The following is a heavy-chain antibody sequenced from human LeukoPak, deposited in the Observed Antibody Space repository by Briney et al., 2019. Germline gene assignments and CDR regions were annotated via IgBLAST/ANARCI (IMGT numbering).Heavy chain of an antibody. J-gene: IGHJ4*02. V-gene: IGHV4-59*01. Sequence: PSETLSLTCTVSGGSLSSYFWSWIGQPPGKGLEWIEYIYYSGSTNYNPSLKSRVTISVDTSKNQFSLKLSSVTAADTAVYYCARQPSSWFTSFDSWGQGTLVTVSS. CDR3: ARQPSSWFTSFDS. CDR2: IYYSGST. CDR1: GGSLSSYF. D-gene: IGHD6-13*01.